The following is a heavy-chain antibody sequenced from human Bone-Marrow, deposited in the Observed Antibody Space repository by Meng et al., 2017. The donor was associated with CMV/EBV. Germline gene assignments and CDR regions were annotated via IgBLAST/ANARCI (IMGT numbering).Heavy chain of an antibody. D-gene: IGHD3-3*01. V-gene: IGHV4-39*07. Sequence: SETLSLTCTVSGGSISSSSYYWGWIRQPPGKGLEWIGSIYYSGSTYYNPSLKSRVTISVDTSKNQFSLKLSSVTAADTAVYYCAGGTKYDFWSGYYTSYYYYGMDGWGQGTTVTVSS. CDR2: IYYSGST. CDR1: GGSISSSSYY. J-gene: IGHJ6*02. CDR3: AGGTKYDFWSGYYTSYYYYGMDG.